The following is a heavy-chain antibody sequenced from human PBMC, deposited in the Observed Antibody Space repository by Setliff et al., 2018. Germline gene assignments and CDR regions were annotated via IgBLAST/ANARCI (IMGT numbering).Heavy chain of an antibody. V-gene: IGHV3-23*01. CDR3: AKDRMATTPRAYFDY. CDR2: ISDSGAST. J-gene: IGHJ4*02. Sequence: GGSLRLSCAASGFTFSSYGMSWVRRAPGKGLEWVSTISDSGASTYYTDSVKGRFTISRNNSKNTLYLQMNSLRAEDTAVYYCAKDRMATTPRAYFDYWGQGTLVTVSS. CDR1: GFTFSSYG. D-gene: IGHD1-1*01.